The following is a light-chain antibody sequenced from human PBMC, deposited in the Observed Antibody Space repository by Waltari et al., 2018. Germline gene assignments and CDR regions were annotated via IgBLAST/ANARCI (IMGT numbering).Light chain of an antibody. V-gene: IGKV4-1*01. CDR3: QQYYSTLYT. Sequence: DIVMTQSPDSLAVSLGERATINCKSSQSVLYSSNNKNYLAWYQQKPGQRPKLLMYWASTRESGVPDRFSGSGSGTDFTLTISSLQAEDVAVYYCQQYYSTLYTFGQGTKLEIK. CDR2: WAS. J-gene: IGKJ2*01. CDR1: QSVLYSSNNKNY.